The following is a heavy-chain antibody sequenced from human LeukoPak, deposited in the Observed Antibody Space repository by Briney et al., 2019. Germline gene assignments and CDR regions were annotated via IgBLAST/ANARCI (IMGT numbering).Heavy chain of an antibody. CDR1: GFVFKNYW. CDR3: ARSKDDYFDY. J-gene: IGHJ4*02. CDR2: INYDGSQT. D-gene: IGHD2-15*01. V-gene: IGHV3-7*01. Sequence: GGSLRLSCAASGFVFKNYWMSWVRQAPGKGLEWLANINYDGSQTYHVDSVKGRFTISRDNAKNSLYLQMNSLRAEDTAVYYCARSKDDYFDYWGQGTLVTVSS.